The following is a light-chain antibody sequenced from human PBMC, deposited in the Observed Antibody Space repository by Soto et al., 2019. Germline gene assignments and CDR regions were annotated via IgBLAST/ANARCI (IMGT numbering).Light chain of an antibody. J-gene: IGLJ1*01. V-gene: IGLV1-40*01. Sequence: QSVLTQPPSVSGAPGQRITISCTGSSSNIGAGYDVHWYRQLPGTAPKLLIYGDNNRPSGVPDRFSGSKSGTSASLAITGLKPEDEADYYCQSYDSSLSRLFGTGTKVTVL. CDR3: QSYDSSLSRL. CDR2: GDN. CDR1: SSNIGAGYD.